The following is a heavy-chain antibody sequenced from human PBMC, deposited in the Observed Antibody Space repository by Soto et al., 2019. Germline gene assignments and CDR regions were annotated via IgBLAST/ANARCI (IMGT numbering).Heavy chain of an antibody. J-gene: IGHJ6*03. CDR1: GFTFSDYW. CDR2: IKRDGGTA. D-gene: IGHD3-10*01. V-gene: IGHV3-74*01. Sequence: EVQLVESGGGLVQPGGSLRLSCAASGFTFSDYWMHWVRQAPGKGLEWVSRIKRDGGTANYADSVKGRFTISRDNAKKKLYLQMNSMRVEDTAEYYCARGVYNYYYPDVWGKGTTVTVSS. CDR3: ARGVYNYYYPDV.